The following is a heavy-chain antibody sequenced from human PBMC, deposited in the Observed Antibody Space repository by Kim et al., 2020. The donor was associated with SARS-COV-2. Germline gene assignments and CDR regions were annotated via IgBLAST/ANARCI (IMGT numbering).Heavy chain of an antibody. CDR2: YN. J-gene: IGHJ2*01. CDR3: ASEGYWYFDL. Sequence: YNDYAVSVKSRITIHPDTTKNQFSLQLNSVTPEDTAVYYCASEGYWYFDLWGRGTLVTVSS. V-gene: IGHV6-1*01.